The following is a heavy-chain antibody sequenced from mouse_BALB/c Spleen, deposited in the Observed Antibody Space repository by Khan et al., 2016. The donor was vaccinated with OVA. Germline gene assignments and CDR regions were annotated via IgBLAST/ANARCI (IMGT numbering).Heavy chain of an antibody. V-gene: IGHV3-2*02. J-gene: IGHJ2*01. Sequence: EVQLQESGPGLVKPSQSLSLTCTVTGYSITSDYAWNWIRKFPGNKLEWMGYISYSGSTSYNPSLKSRISITRDTSKIQFFLQLNSVTTEDAATYYCARSIMANWGQGTTLTVSS. CDR3: ARSIMAN. CDR1: GYSITSDYA. CDR2: ISYSGST.